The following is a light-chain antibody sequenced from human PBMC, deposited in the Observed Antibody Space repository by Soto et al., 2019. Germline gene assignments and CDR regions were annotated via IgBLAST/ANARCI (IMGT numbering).Light chain of an antibody. CDR2: DAS. CDR3: QQRSNWPPVFT. CDR1: QSVSSY. V-gene: IGKV3-11*01. J-gene: IGKJ3*01. Sequence: EIVLTQSPATLSLSPGERATLSCRASQSVSSYLAWYQQKPGQAPRLLIYDASNRATGIPARFSGSGSGTDLTLTISSLGPEDFAVYYCQQRSNWPPVFTFGPGTKVDI.